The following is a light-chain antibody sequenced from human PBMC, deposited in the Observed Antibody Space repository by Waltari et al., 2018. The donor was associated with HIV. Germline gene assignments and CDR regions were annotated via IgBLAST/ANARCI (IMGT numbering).Light chain of an antibody. J-gene: IGLJ2*01. Sequence: SSVLPQPPSVSVAPGQKARITCGGNNIGSHSVRCYQQKPGQAPLLIVYDDSDRPSGIPERFSGANSGNTATLTISRVEAGDEADYYCQVWDSSSDHPGHVVFGGGTKLTVL. CDR1: NIGSHS. CDR3: QVWDSSSDHPGHVV. V-gene: IGLV3-21*02. CDR2: DDS.